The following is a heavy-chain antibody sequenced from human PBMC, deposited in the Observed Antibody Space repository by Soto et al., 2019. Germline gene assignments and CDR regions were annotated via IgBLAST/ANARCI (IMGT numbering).Heavy chain of an antibody. CDR3: AKELLWFGELQYYYYYGMDV. CDR1: GFTFSSYG. V-gene: IGHV3-30*18. J-gene: IGHJ6*02. D-gene: IGHD3-10*01. Sequence: QVQLVESGGGVVPPGRSLRLSCAASGFTFSSYGMHWVRQAPGKGLEWVAVISYDGSNKYYADSVKGRFTISRDNSKNTLYLQMNSLRAEDTAVYYCAKELLWFGELQYYYYYGMDVWGQGTTVTVSS. CDR2: ISYDGSNK.